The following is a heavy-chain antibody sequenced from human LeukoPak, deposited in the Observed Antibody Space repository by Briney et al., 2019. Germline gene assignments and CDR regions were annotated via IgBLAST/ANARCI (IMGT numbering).Heavy chain of an antibody. CDR3: ARPRRYYYDSSGYEFDY. J-gene: IGHJ4*02. V-gene: IGHV1-46*01. Sequence: ASAKVSCKASGYTFTSYYMHWVRQAPGQGLEWMGIINPSGGSTSYAQKFQGRVTMTRDTSTSTVYMELSSLRSEDTAVYYCARPRRYYYDSSGYEFDYWGQGTLVTVSS. CDR2: INPSGGST. CDR1: GYTFTSYY. D-gene: IGHD3-22*01.